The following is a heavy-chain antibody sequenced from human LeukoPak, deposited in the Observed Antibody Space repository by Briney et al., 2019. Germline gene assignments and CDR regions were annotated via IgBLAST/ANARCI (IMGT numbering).Heavy chain of an antibody. D-gene: IGHD6-13*01. Sequence: SETLSLTCTVSGGSISSYYWSWIRQPPGKGLEWIGYIYYSGSTNYNPSLKSRVTISVDTSKNQFSLKLSSVTAADTAVYYCARNTRAAAGTIRYFDLWGRGTLVTVSS. CDR2: IYYSGST. CDR1: GGSISSYY. V-gene: IGHV4-59*12. CDR3: ARNTRAAAGTIRYFDL. J-gene: IGHJ2*01.